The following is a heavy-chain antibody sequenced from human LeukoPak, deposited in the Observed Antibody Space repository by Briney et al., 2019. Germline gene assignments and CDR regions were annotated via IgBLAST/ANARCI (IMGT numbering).Heavy chain of an antibody. CDR3: ARDRGGKYGMDV. Sequence: ASVKVSCKASGYTFTSCYMHWVRQAPGQGLEWMGIINPSGGSTSYAQKFQGRVTMTRDTSTSTVYMELSSLRSEDTAVYYCARDRGGKYGMDVWGQGTTVTVSS. J-gene: IGHJ6*02. CDR1: GYTFTSCY. D-gene: IGHD3-10*01. CDR2: INPSGGST. V-gene: IGHV1-46*01.